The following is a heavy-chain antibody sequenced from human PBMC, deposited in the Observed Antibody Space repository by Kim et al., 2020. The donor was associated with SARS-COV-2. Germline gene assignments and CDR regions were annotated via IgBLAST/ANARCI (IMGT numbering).Heavy chain of an antibody. CDR2: INTNTGNP. J-gene: IGHJ5*02. CDR1: GYTFTSYA. Sequence: ASVKVSCKASGYTFTSYAMNWVRQAPGQGLEWMGWINTNTGNPTYAQGFTGRFVFSLDTSVSTAYLQISSLKAEDTAVYYCARDPMSIAARAGWVANWFDPWGQGTLVTVSS. V-gene: IGHV7-4-1*02. CDR3: ARDPMSIAARAGWVANWFDP. D-gene: IGHD6-6*01.